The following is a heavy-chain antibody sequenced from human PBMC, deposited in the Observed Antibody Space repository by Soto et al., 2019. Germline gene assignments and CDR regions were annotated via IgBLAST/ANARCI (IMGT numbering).Heavy chain of an antibody. D-gene: IGHD3-10*01. CDR3: ARARESQYSRPYGMDV. V-gene: IGHV4-30-4*01. J-gene: IGHJ6*02. CDR1: GGSISSGDYY. Sequence: SETLSLTCTVSGGSISSGDYYWSWILQPPGKGLEWILYIYKIGSAYYNTSLKRRLTISIDTSKNQFSLKVSSVTAADTAVYYCARARESQYSRPYGMDVWGQGTTVTVSS. CDR2: IYKIGSA.